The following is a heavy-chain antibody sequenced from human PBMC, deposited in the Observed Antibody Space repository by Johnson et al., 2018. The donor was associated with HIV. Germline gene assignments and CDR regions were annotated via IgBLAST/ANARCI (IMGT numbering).Heavy chain of an antibody. D-gene: IGHD6-6*01. Sequence: QVQLVESGGGLVKPGGSLRLSCAASGFTFSDYYMSWIRQAPGKGLEWVSYISSSGSTIYYADSVKGRFTISRDNSKNTLYLQMNSLRAEETAVYYCARDLSYSSSSTGAFDIWGQGTMVTVS. CDR1: GFTFSDYY. CDR2: ISSSGSTI. CDR3: ARDLSYSSSSTGAFDI. V-gene: IGHV3-11*04. J-gene: IGHJ3*02.